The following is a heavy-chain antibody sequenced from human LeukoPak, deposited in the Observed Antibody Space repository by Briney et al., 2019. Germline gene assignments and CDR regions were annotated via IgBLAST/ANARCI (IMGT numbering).Heavy chain of an antibody. CDR2: IYYSGST. D-gene: IGHD7-27*01. CDR3: ARGFFIVPPGLFRRTGDYSLDS. J-gene: IGHJ4*02. V-gene: IGHV4-39*07. CDR1: GGSISSSSYY. Sequence: PSETLSLTCTVSGGSISSSSYYWGWIRQPPGKGLEWIGSIYYSGSTYYNPSFKGRVTISVDTSKNQFSLKLSSVTAADTAVYFCARGFFIVPPGLFRRTGDYSLDSWGQGTLVTVSS.